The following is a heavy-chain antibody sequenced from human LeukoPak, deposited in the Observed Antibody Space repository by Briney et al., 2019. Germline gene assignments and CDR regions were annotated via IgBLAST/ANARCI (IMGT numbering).Heavy chain of an antibody. D-gene: IGHD6-19*01. J-gene: IGHJ4*02. CDR3: ATDSSGLPFDY. CDR2: IKQDGSEK. Sequence: GGSLRLSCAASGFTFSSYWMSWVRQAPGKGLEWVANIKQDGSEKYYVDSVKGRFTISRDNAKNSLYLQMNSLRAEDTAVYYCATDSSGLPFDYWGQGTLVTVSS. CDR1: GFTFSSYW. V-gene: IGHV3-7*04.